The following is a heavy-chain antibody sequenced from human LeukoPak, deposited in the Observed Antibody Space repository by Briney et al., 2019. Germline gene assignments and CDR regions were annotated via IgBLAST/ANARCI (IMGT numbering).Heavy chain of an antibody. CDR2: IRSDGTNK. J-gene: IGHJ4*02. CDR3: ARILDSAWGELGY. Sequence: GGSLTLSCAGCGFRLNRYRMHWVRQAPGKGLEWMAFIRSDGTNKYYADSVNGRFTISRDNSKNTLYLQMNSLRAEDTAVYYCARILDSAWGELGYWGQGTLVSVSS. D-gene: IGHD6-19*01. CDR1: GFRLNRYR. V-gene: IGHV3-30*02.